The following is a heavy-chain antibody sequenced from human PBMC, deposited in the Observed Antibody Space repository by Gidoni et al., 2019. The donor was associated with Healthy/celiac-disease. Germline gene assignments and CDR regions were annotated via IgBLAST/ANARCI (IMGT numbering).Heavy chain of an antibody. Sequence: EVQLVESGGGLVQPGGSLRLSCAASGFTVSSNYMSWVRQAPGKGLEWVSVIYSGGSTYYADSVKGRFTISRDNSKNTLYLQMNSLRAEDTAVYYCAREQQLGYYYGMDVWGQGTTVTVSS. J-gene: IGHJ6*02. CDR3: AREQQLGYYYGMDV. D-gene: IGHD6-13*01. V-gene: IGHV3-66*01. CDR1: GFTVSSNY. CDR2: IYSGGST.